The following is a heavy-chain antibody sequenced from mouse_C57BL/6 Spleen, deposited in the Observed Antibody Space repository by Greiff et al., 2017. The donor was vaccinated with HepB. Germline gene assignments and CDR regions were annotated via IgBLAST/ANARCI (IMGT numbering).Heavy chain of an antibody. CDR1: GYTFTDYN. D-gene: IGHD2-3*01. J-gene: IGHJ1*03. Sequence: EVQLQQSGPELVKPGASVKIPCKASGYTFTDYNMDWVKQSHGKSLEWIGDINPNNGGTIYNQKFKGKATLTVDKSSSTAYMERRSLTSEDTAVYYCARRRWILPYWYFDGWGTGTTVTVSS. V-gene: IGHV1-18*01. CDR3: ARRRWILPYWYFDG. CDR2: INPNNGGT.